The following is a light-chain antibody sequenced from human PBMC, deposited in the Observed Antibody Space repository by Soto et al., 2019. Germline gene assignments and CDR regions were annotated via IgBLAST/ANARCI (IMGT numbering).Light chain of an antibody. Sequence: QSALTQPASVSGCPGQSITICCTGASSDVGGYNSVSWYQHHPGKAPKLIPYDVGDRPSGVSYRFSGSKSGNTASRTISGLQAADEAEYFCSSYTSSMTNVFGSGTKVTVL. V-gene: IGLV2-14*03. CDR2: DVG. CDR3: SSYTSSMTNV. CDR1: SSDVGGYNS. J-gene: IGLJ1*01.